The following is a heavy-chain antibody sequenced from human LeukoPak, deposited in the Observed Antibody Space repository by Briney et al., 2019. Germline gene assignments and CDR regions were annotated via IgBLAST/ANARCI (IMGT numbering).Heavy chain of an antibody. CDR1: GGSISSYY. Sequence: SETLSLTCTVSGGSISSYYWSWIRQPAGKGLEWIGRIYTSGSTNYNPSLKSRVTMSVDTSKNQFSLKLSSVTAADTAVYYCARGDSDFRSGYQFDYWGQGTLVTVSS. CDR2: IYTSGST. CDR3: ARGDSDFRSGYQFDY. D-gene: IGHD3-3*01. J-gene: IGHJ4*02. V-gene: IGHV4-4*07.